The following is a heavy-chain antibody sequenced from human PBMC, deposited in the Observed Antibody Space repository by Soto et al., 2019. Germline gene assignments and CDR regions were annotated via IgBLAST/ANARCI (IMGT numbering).Heavy chain of an antibody. V-gene: IGHV4-34*01. Sequence: QVQLQQWGAGLLKPSETLSLTCAVYGGSFSGYYWSWIRQPPGKGLEWIGEINHSGSTNYNPSLKSRVXXSXDXXKNQFSLKLSSVTAADTAVYYCARPRGRYSSSWYPWGQGTLVTVSS. CDR3: ARPRGRYSSSWYP. CDR2: INHSGST. CDR1: GGSFSGYY. J-gene: IGHJ4*02. D-gene: IGHD6-13*01.